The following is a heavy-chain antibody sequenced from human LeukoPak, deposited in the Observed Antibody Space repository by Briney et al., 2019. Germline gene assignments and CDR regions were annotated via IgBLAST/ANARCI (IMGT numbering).Heavy chain of an antibody. CDR1: GFTFSSYY. J-gene: IGHJ5*01. CDR2: IKQDGSEK. CDR3: ATLGYCSSVSCSRAWFDY. D-gene: IGHD2-2*01. V-gene: IGHV3-7*01. Sequence: GGSLRLSCAASGFTFSSYYMSWVRQAPGKGLEWVANIKQDGSEKYYVDSVKGRFTISRDNAENSLSLQMNSLRAEDTAVYCCATLGYCSSVSCSRAWFDYWGQGTLVTVSS.